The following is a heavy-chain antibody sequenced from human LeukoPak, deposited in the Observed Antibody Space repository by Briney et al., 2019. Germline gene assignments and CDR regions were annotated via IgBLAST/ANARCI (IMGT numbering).Heavy chain of an antibody. V-gene: IGHV3-30*03. Sequence: GGSLRLSCAASGFTFSSYGMHWVRQAPGKGLEWVAVISYDGSNKYYADSVKGRFTTSRDNSKNTLYLQMNSLRAEDTAVYYCARDPYSSGWYKDAFDIWGQGTMVTVSS. D-gene: IGHD6-19*01. CDR2: ISYDGSNK. CDR3: ARDPYSSGWYKDAFDI. J-gene: IGHJ3*02. CDR1: GFTFSSYG.